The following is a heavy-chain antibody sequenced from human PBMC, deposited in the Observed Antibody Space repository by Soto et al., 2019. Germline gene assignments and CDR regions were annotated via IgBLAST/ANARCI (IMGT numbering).Heavy chain of an antibody. CDR1: GYTFTRYG. CDR3: AMVDVYVTPSPQDV. CDR2: INIYNGNT. V-gene: IGHV1-18*01. D-gene: IGHD3-16*01. Sequence: ASVKVSCKASGYTFTRYGIGWARQAPGQGLEWMGWINIYNGNTNYAQNVQGRVTLTTDTSTSTAYMELRSLRSNDTAIYYCAMVDVYVTPSPQDVWGQGTTVTVSS. J-gene: IGHJ6*02.